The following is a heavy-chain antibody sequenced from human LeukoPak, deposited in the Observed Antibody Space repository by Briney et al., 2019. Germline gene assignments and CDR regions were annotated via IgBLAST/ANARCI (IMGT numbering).Heavy chain of an antibody. J-gene: IGHJ4*02. D-gene: IGHD3-22*01. Sequence: GGSLRLSCAASGFTFSSYWMSWVRQAPGKGLVWVSRIYSDGSSATYADSVKGRFTISRDNAKNTLYLQMNSLRAEDTAVYYCAKTGGSGYYSDYFDYWGQGTLVTVSS. CDR2: IYSDGSSA. V-gene: IGHV3-74*03. CDR1: GFTFSSYW. CDR3: AKTGGSGYYSDYFDY.